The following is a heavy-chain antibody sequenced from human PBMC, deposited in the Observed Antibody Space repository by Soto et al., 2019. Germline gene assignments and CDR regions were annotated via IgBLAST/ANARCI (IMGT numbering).Heavy chain of an antibody. CDR1: GFSLSTSGVG. Sequence: QITLKESGPTLVKPTQTLTLTCTFSGFSLSTSGVGVGWIRQPPGKAPEWLALIYWDDDKRYRSSLKNRLTITKDTSKNQMVLTMTNMDPVDTATSYCARRRFFGREMATVGFDYWGQGTLVTVSS. J-gene: IGHJ4*02. V-gene: IGHV2-5*02. D-gene: IGHD4-4*01. CDR3: ARRRFFGREMATVGFDY. CDR2: IYWDDDK.